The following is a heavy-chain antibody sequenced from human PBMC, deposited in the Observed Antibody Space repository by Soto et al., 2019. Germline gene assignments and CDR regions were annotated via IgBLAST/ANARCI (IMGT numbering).Heavy chain of an antibody. J-gene: IGHJ4*02. CDR1: GGSISSYY. Sequence: SETLSLTCTVSGGSISSYYWSWIRQPPGKGLEWIGHIYYSGSTNYNSSLKNRVTISVDTSKNQFSLKLSSVTAADTAVYYCARVGGFGATTIDYWGQGTLVTVSS. D-gene: IGHD3-10*01. V-gene: IGHV4-59*12. CDR2: IYYSGST. CDR3: ARVGGFGATTIDY.